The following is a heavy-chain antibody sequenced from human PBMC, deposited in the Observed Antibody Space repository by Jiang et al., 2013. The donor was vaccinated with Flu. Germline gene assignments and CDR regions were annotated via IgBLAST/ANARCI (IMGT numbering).Heavy chain of an antibody. CDR2: IYPGDSDT. D-gene: IGHD3-3*01. CDR1: GYSFTSYW. CDR3: ARGRGYDFWSGYWDGDFDY. V-gene: IGHV5-51*01. Sequence: EVQLVESGAEVKKPGESLKISCKGSGYSFTSYWIGWVRQMPGKGLEWMGIIYPGDSDTRYSPSFQGQVTISADKSISTAYLQWSSLKASDTAMYYCARGRGYDFWSGYWDGDFDYWGQGTLVTVSS. J-gene: IGHJ4*02.